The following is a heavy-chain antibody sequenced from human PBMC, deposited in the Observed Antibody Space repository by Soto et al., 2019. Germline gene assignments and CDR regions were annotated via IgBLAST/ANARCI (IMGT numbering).Heavy chain of an antibody. CDR1: GFTFSSYG. CDR2: ISYDGSNK. J-gene: IGHJ4*02. V-gene: IGHV3-30*18. Sequence: HPGGSLRLSCAASGFTFSSYGMHWVRQAPGKGLGWVAVISYDGSNKYYADSVKGRFTISRDNSKNTLYLQMNSLRAEDTAVYYCAKDQTPVVATTSFDYWGQGTLVTVSS. D-gene: IGHD5-12*01. CDR3: AKDQTPVVATTSFDY.